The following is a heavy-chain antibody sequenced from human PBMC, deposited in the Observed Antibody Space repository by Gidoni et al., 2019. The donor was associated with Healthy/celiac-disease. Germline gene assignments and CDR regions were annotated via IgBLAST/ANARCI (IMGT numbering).Heavy chain of an antibody. CDR1: GYTFTGYY. CDR2: INPNSGGT. D-gene: IGHD3-3*02. Sequence: SGYTFTGYYMHWVRQAPGQGLEWMGWINPNSGGTNYAQKFQGRVTMTRDTSISTAYMELSRLRSDDTAVYYCARDHFWGGPGVYYYYYGMDVWGQGTTVTVSS. CDR3: ARDHFWGGPGVYYYYYGMDV. V-gene: IGHV1-2*02. J-gene: IGHJ6*02.